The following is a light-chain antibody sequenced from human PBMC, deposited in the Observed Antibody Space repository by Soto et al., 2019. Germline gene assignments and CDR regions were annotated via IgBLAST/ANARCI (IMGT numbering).Light chain of an antibody. Sequence: QSALTQPASVSGSPGQSITISCTGTSSDVGVYNYVSWYQQHPGKAPKLVIYGVTERPAGVSNRFSGSKSGTTASLTISGLQAEDEAHYYCISYTGSSTPYVFGTGTKVTVL. CDR3: ISYTGSSTPYV. J-gene: IGLJ1*01. V-gene: IGLV2-14*01. CDR2: GVT. CDR1: SSDVGVYNY.